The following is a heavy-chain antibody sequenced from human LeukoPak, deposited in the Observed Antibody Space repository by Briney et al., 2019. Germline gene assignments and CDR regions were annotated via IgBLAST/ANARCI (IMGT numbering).Heavy chain of an antibody. CDR1: GFTFSSYE. Sequence: GSLRLSCAASGFTFSSYEMNWVRQAPGKGLEWIGSIFYSGSTYYNPSLKSRVTISVDTSKNQFSLKLNSVTAADTAVYYCAREWADGSGTYYNSCFDYWGQGTLVTVSS. J-gene: IGHJ4*02. CDR3: AREWADGSGTYYNSCFDY. V-gene: IGHV4-39*07. D-gene: IGHD3-10*01. CDR2: IFYSGST.